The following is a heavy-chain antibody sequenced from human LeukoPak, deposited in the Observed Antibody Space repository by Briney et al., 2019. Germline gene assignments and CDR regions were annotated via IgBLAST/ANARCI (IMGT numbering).Heavy chain of an antibody. V-gene: IGHV4-4*09. D-gene: IGHD5-12*01. J-gene: IGHJ4*02. CDR1: GGSIGSYY. Sequence: PSETLTLTCTVSGGSIGSYYWSWIRQPPGKGLEWIGYIYTSGSTNYNPSLKSRVTISVDTSKNQFSLKLSSVTAADTAVYYCARDRGYIDYWGQGTLVTVSS. CDR3: ARDRGYIDY. CDR2: IYTSGST.